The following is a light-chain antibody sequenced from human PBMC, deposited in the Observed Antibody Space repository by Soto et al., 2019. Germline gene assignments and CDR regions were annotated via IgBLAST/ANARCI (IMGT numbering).Light chain of an antibody. V-gene: IGLV2-14*01. CDR3: SSYTNSSTFLL. Sequence: QSVLTQPASVSGSPGQSITISCTGSSSDVGGYESVSWFQQHPGKAPKLMIYEVSNRPAGVFNRFSGSKSGNTASLTISGLQADDEADYYCSSYTNSSTFLLFGGGTKLTVL. CDR1: SSDVGGYES. CDR2: EVS. J-gene: IGLJ2*01.